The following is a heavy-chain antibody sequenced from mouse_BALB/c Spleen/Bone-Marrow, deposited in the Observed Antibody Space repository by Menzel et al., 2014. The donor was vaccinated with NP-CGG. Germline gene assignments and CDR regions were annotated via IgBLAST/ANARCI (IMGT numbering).Heavy chain of an antibody. CDR1: GFDFXRYR. Sequence: EVHLVESGGGLVQPGGSLKLSCAASGFDFXRYRMSWVRQAPGKGLEWIGEINPDSSTINYTPSLKDKFIISRDNAKNTLYLQMSKVRSEDTALYYCARQGYYGKGDYWGQGTTLTVSS. D-gene: IGHD2-1*01. J-gene: IGHJ2*01. V-gene: IGHV4-1*02. CDR3: ARQGYYGKGDY. CDR2: INPDSSTI.